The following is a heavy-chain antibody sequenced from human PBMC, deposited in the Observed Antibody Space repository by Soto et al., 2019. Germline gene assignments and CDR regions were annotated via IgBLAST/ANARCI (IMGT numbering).Heavy chain of an antibody. CDR3: ARHGYNYGGGYFDY. Sequence: EVQLVESGGGLVQPGGSLRLSCAASGVTVSSNYMSWVRQAPGKGLEWVSVIYSGGSTYYADSVKGRFTISRYNSKNTLYLQMNSLRAEDTAVYYCARHGYNYGGGYFDYWGQGTLFTVSS. J-gene: IGHJ4*02. D-gene: IGHD5-18*01. CDR1: GVTVSSNY. CDR2: IYSGGST. V-gene: IGHV3-66*04.